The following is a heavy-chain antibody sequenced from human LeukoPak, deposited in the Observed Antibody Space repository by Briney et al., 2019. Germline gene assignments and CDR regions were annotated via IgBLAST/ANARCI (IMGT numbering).Heavy chain of an antibody. Sequence: GGSLRLSGAASGFTFSNYGMHWVRQGPGKGLVWVSRINSDGSRTTYAESVKGRFTISRDNAKNTLYLQINSLRAEDTAVYYCARALGSPLDYWGQGTLVTVSS. D-gene: IGHD1-26*01. CDR3: ARALGSPLDY. CDR1: GFTFSNYG. V-gene: IGHV3-74*01. J-gene: IGHJ4*02. CDR2: INSDGSRT.